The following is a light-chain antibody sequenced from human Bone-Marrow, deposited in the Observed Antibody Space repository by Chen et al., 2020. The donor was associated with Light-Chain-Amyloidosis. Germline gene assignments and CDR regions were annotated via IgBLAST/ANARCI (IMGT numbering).Light chain of an antibody. CDR1: SSNIGSNY. CDR3: AAWDDSLSGV. V-gene: IGLV1-47*01. J-gene: IGLJ3*02. Sequence: QSVLTQPPSASGTPGQRVTISCSGSSSNIGSNYVSWYQQLPAMAPKLLSHRTNQRPSGIPDRFSGSKSGNSASLAISGLRSEDEADYYCAAWDDSLSGVFGGGAKLTVL. CDR2: RTN.